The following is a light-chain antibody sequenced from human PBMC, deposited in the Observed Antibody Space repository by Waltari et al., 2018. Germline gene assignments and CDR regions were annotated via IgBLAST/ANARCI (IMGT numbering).Light chain of an antibody. CDR1: SGSVSTKHY. V-gene: IGLV8-61*01. J-gene: IGLJ3*02. CDR2: NTD. Sequence: QTVVTQEPSSSVSHGGTVTLTFGLTSGSVSTKHYASWYRQTPGQAPRTLIHNTDTRSSGVPDRFSGSILGNKAALPITGAQADDESDYYCVLYMGSVVFGGGTKLTVL. CDR3: VLYMGSVV.